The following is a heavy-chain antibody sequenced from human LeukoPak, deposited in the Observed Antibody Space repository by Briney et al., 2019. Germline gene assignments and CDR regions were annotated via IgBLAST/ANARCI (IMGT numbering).Heavy chain of an antibody. CDR2: MNPNSGNT. D-gene: IGHD3-10*01. Sequence: GASVMVSCKASGYTFTSYDINWVRQATGQGLEWMGWMNPNSGNTGYAQKFQGRVTMTRNTSISTAYMELSSLRSEDTAVYYCARGRGEVLWFGELMGRYYYYYMDVWGKGTTVTVSS. CDR3: ARGRGEVLWFGELMGRYYYYYMDV. V-gene: IGHV1-8*01. J-gene: IGHJ6*03. CDR1: GYTFTSYD.